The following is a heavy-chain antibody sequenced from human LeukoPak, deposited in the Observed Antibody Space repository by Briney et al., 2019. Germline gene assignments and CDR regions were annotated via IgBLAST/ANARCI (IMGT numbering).Heavy chain of an antibody. Sequence: GGSLRLSCAASGFTFSSYAMSWVRQAPGKGLEWVSAISGSGGSTYYADSVKCRFTISRDNSKNTLYLQMNSLRAEDTAVYYCAKDRGEYSSSSEIDYWGQGTLVTVSS. CDR2: ISGSGGST. CDR3: AKDRGEYSSSSEIDY. CDR1: GFTFSSYA. D-gene: IGHD6-6*01. J-gene: IGHJ4*02. V-gene: IGHV3-23*01.